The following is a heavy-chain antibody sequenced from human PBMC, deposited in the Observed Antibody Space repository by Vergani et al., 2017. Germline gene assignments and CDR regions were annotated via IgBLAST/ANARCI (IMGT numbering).Heavy chain of an antibody. V-gene: IGHV4-59*01. CDR2: IYYSGST. D-gene: IGHD2-15*01. CDR3: ATSFCSGGSCPEDC. Sequence: QVQLQESGPGLVKPSETLSLTCTVSGGSISSYYWSWIRQPPGKGLEWIGYIYYSGSTNYNPSLKSRVTISVDTSKNQFSLKLSSVTAADTAVYYCATSFCSGGSCPEDCWGQGTLVTVSS. J-gene: IGHJ4*02. CDR1: GGSISSYY.